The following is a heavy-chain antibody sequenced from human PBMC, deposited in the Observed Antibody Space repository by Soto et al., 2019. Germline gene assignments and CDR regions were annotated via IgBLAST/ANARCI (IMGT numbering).Heavy chain of an antibody. Sequence: QLQLQESGPGLVKPSETLSLTCTVSGGSISSSSYYWGWIRQPPGKGLEWIGSIYYSGSTYYNPSLKSRVTISVDTSKNQFSLKLSSVTAADTAVYYCARLLEWVRGVIDDYWGQGTLVTVSS. CDR3: ARLLEWVRGVIDDY. CDR1: GGSISSSSYY. J-gene: IGHJ4*02. CDR2: IYYSGST. V-gene: IGHV4-39*01. D-gene: IGHD3-10*01.